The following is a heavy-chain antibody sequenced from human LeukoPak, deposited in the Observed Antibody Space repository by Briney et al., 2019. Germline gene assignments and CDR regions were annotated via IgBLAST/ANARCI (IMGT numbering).Heavy chain of an antibody. V-gene: IGHV3-53*01. CDR3: ARGDGSGWHLDK. D-gene: IGHD6-19*01. J-gene: IGHJ4*02. CDR2: MFSGGST. CDR1: GFPVSSNF. Sequence: GGSLRLSCAVSGFPVSSNFVSWVRQAPGKGLQSVSIMFSGGSTDYADSVRGRFSISRDSSQNTVSLQMNSLRVEDTAIYYCARGDGSGWHLDKWGQGTLVTVSS.